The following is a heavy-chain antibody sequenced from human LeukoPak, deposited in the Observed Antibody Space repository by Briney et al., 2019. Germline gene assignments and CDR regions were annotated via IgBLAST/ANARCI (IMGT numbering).Heavy chain of an antibody. D-gene: IGHD3-22*01. CDR3: ARGYYDSSGYYLIDY. CDR1: GFTFSSYG. J-gene: IGHJ4*02. V-gene: IGHV3-74*01. CDR2: INSDGRST. Sequence: GGSQRLSCAASGFTFSSYGMHWVRQAPGKGLVWVSRINSDGRSTSYADSVKGRFTISRDNAKNTLYLQMNSLRAEDTAVYYCARGYYDSSGYYLIDYWGQGTLVTVSS.